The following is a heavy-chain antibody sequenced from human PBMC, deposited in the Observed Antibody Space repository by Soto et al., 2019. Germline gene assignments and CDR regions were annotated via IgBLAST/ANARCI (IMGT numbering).Heavy chain of an antibody. J-gene: IGHJ4*02. CDR1: GFTFSSYA. CDR2: ISGSGGST. Sequence: GGSLRLSCAASGFTFSSYAMSWVRQAPGKGLEWVSAISGSGGSTYYADSVKGRFTISRDNSKNTLYLQMNSLRAEDTAVYYCANGGSSGWYIMYWGQGTLVTVSS. V-gene: IGHV3-23*01. D-gene: IGHD6-19*01. CDR3: ANGGSSGWYIMY.